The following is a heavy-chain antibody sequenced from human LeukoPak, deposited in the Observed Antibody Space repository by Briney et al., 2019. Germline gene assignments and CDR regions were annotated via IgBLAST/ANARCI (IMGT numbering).Heavy chain of an antibody. J-gene: IGHJ4*02. CDR3: ARDASGSYFAFSD. Sequence: SSVKVSCKASGGTFSSYAMSWVRQAPGQGLEWMGGIIPIFGTANYAQKFQGRVTITTDESTSTAYMELSSLRSEDTAVYYCARDASGSYFAFSDWGQGTLVTVSS. D-gene: IGHD1-26*01. V-gene: IGHV1-69*05. CDR1: GGTFSSYA. CDR2: IIPIFGTA.